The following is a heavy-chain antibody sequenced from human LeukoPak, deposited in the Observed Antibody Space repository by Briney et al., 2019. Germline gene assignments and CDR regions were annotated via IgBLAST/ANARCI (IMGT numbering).Heavy chain of an antibody. V-gene: IGHV4-4*07. CDR1: GGSISSYY. CDR2: IYSSGST. CDR3: ARTSARGAQFDY. J-gene: IGHJ4*02. D-gene: IGHD3-10*01. Sequence: PSETLSLTCSVSGGSISSYYWSWIRQPAGKGLEWIGRIYSSGSTNHNPSLKTRVTMSLDTSKNQFSLNLTTVTAADTAVYYCARTSARGAQFDYWGQGTLVTVSS.